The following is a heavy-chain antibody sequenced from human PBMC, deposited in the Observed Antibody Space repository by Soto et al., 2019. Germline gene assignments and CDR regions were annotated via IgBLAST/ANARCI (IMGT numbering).Heavy chain of an antibody. CDR2: ITHDGSKK. V-gene: IGHV3-7*03. J-gene: IGHJ5*02. CDR3: ARESKYDTSGYPPWFAP. CDR1: GFTFSSYW. D-gene: IGHD3-22*01. Sequence: GGSLRLSCAASGFTFSSYWMSWVRQAPGKGLEWVADITHDGSKKYYVDSVEGRFTISRDNAKSSVYLQMNSLRAEDTAVYYCARESKYDTSGYPPWFAPWGQGTLVTVSS.